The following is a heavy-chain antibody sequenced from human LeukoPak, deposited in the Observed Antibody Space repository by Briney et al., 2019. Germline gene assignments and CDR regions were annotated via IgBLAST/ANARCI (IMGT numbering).Heavy chain of an antibody. CDR1: GGSISGYF. D-gene: IGHD6-19*01. V-gene: IGHV4-59*01. CDR3: ARGSSNSAWY. J-gene: IGHJ4*02. CDR2: VYDDGGT. Sequence: SETLSLTCTVSGGSISGYFYNWIRQPPGKRLEWIGYVYDDGGTNYNPSLKSRVTISVDTSKNQFSLKVTSVTAADTAIYYCARGSSNSAWYWGQGVLVTVSP.